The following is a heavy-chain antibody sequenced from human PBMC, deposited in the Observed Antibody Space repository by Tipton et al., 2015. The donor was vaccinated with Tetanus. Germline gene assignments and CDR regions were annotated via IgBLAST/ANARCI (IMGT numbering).Heavy chain of an antibody. CDR1: GFTFSSYW. J-gene: IGHJ4*02. Sequence: SLRLSCAASGFTFSSYWMSWVRQAPGKGLEWVGNIREDGSEKNYVDSVKGRFTISRDNAKSSLYLQMNSLRAEDTAVYYCAKDGCFSLGCLGSDYWGQGNLVTVSS. CDR3: AKDGCFSLGCLGSDY. CDR2: IREDGSEK. D-gene: IGHD3-16*01. V-gene: IGHV3-7*03.